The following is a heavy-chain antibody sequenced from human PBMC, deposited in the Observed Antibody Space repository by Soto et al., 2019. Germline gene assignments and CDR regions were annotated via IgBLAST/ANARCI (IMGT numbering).Heavy chain of an antibody. Sequence: ASVKVSCKASGYTFTSYAMHWVRQAPGQRLEWMGWINAGNGNTKYPQKFQGRVTITRDTSASTAYMELSSLRSGDTAVYYCARSIVVGTALDYWGQGTLVTVSS. CDR2: INAGNGNT. V-gene: IGHV1-3*01. CDR3: ARSIVVGTALDY. CDR1: GYTFTSYA. D-gene: IGHD2-21*02. J-gene: IGHJ4*02.